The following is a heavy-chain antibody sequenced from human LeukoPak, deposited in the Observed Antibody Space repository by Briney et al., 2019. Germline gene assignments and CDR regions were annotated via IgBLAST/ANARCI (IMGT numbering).Heavy chain of an antibody. CDR3: ARLLDYDSTYYYMDV. V-gene: IGHV5-51*01. CDR2: IYPSDCDT. CDR1: GYNFLTFW. Sequence: GESLKISCKTSGYNFLTFWIAWVRQMPGKGLEGMGVIYPSDCDTRYSPSFQGQVTISVDVSLSTAYLQWRSLRASDTAMYYCARLLDYDSTYYYMDVWGMGTSVTVS. D-gene: IGHD4-17*01. J-gene: IGHJ6*03.